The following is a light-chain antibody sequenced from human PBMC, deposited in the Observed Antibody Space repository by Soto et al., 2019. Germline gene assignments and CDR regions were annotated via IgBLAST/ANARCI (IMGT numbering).Light chain of an antibody. Sequence: EIVMTQSPATLSVSPGERATLSCRASQSISSDLAWYQQKSGQAPRLLIYGASTRATGIPARFSGSGSGTELTLTISSLQSEDFAVYYCQQYNNWPPRYTFGQGTKLEIK. CDR1: QSISSD. CDR2: GAS. J-gene: IGKJ2*01. CDR3: QQYNNWPPRYT. V-gene: IGKV3-15*01.